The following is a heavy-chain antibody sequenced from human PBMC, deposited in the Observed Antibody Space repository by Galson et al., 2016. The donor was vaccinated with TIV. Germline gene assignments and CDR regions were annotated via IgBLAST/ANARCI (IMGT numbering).Heavy chain of an antibody. D-gene: IGHD4-23*01. CDR3: ARENFGGKPYDAFDI. V-gene: IGHV3-7*01. Sequence: SLRLSCAASGFTFSSHWMTWVRQAPGKGLEWVANIKQDASEKYYGDSVKGRFTISRDNAENLIFLRMNSLRAEDTAVYFCARENFGGKPYDAFDIWGQGTVLTVSS. CDR1: GFTFSSHW. CDR2: IKQDASEK. J-gene: IGHJ3*02.